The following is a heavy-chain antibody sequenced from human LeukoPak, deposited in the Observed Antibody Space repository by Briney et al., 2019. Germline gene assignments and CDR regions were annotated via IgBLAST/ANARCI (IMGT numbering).Heavy chain of an antibody. D-gene: IGHD1-14*01. Sequence: GGSLRLSCAASGFTFSSYSMNWVRQAPGKGPEWVSSISSSSSYIYYADSVKGRFTISRDNAKNSLYLQMNSLRAEDTAVYYCARSSITGDSSDYWGQGTLVTVSS. J-gene: IGHJ4*02. CDR1: GFTFSSYS. V-gene: IGHV3-21*01. CDR2: ISSSSSYI. CDR3: ARSSITGDSSDY.